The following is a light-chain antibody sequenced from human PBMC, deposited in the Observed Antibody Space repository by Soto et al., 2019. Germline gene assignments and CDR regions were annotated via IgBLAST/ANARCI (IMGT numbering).Light chain of an antibody. CDR2: AAS. J-gene: IGKJ1*01. Sequence: ILMTQSPSSLSASTGDIVTITCRASQYITSYLAWYQQKPGKAPKLLIYAASSLQSGVPSRFSGSGSGTDFTLTISSLQPEDFATYYCQQSYSTPPRTFGQGTKVDIK. CDR1: QYITSY. CDR3: QQSYSTPPRT. V-gene: IGKV1-39*01.